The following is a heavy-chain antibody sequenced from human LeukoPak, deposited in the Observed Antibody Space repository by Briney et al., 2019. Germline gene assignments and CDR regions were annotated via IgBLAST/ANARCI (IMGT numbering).Heavy chain of an antibody. D-gene: IGHD1-26*01. J-gene: IGHJ4*02. Sequence: SETLSLTCTVSGGSISSGDYYWSWIRQPPGKGLEWIVYIYYSGSTYYNPSLKSRVTISVDTSKNQFSLKLSSVTAADTAVYYCARIVGATIDYWGQGTLVTVSS. CDR1: GGSISSGDYY. V-gene: IGHV4-30-4*08. CDR2: IYYSGST. CDR3: ARIVGATIDY.